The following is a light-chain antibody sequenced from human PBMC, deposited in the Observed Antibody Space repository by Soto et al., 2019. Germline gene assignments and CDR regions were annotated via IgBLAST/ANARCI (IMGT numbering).Light chain of an antibody. Sequence: EIVLTQSPATLSLSPGERATLSCRASQSVSSYLAWYQQKPGQAPRLLIYDASNRATGIPARFSGSGSGTDFTLTFSSLEPEDFAVYYCQQRSYWPLTFGGGTKVEIK. J-gene: IGKJ4*01. V-gene: IGKV3-11*01. CDR2: DAS. CDR3: QQRSYWPLT. CDR1: QSVSSY.